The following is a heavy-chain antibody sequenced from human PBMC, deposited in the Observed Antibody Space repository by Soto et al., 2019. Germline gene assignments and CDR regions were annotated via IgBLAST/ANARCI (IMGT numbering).Heavy chain of an antibody. V-gene: IGHV4-34*01. CDR3: ARRQPSPGSFDY. CDR2: INHRGST. CDR1: GGAFSGYY. J-gene: IGHJ4*01. D-gene: IGHD3-10*01. Sequence: QVQLQQGVAGLLKPSETLSLTCAVYGGAFSGYYWSWIRQPPEKGLEWIGEINHRGSTNYNPSLKSRVTISVDTAKNQFSLKLTSVTAASTAVYYCARRQPSPGSFDYWGHGTPVTVSS.